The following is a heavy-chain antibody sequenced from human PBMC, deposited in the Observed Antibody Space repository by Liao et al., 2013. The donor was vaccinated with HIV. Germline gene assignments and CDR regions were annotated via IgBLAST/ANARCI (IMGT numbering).Heavy chain of an antibody. D-gene: IGHD3-22*01. J-gene: IGHJ1*01. CDR1: GASISSYY. Sequence: QVQLQESGPGRVKPSETLSLTCTVSGASISSYYWSWIRQPAGKGLEWIGRIYASGSTNYNPSLKSRVTISVDTSKNQFSLNLTSVTAADTAVYYCARGRYYYDSINEYFQHWGRGHPGHRLL. CDR2: IYASGST. CDR3: ARGRYYYDSINEYFQH. V-gene: IGHV4-4*07.